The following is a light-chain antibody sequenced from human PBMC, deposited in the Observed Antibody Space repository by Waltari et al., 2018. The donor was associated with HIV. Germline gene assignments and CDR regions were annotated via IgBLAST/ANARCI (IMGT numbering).Light chain of an antibody. J-gene: IGLJ1*01. CDR3: CSYAGTYTYV. Sequence: QSLLTQPPSASGTPGQRVTISCSGSSSNIGSNIVNWYQQFPGTAPKFLISSHNQRPSRVPDRFSGSKSGTSASLAISALQSEDEADYYCCSYAGTYTYVFGTGTKVTVL. CDR2: SHN. V-gene: IGLV1-44*01. CDR1: SSNIGSNI.